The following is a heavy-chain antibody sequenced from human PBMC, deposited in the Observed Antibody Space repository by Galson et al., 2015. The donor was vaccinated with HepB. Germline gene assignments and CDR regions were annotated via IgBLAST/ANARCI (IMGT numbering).Heavy chain of an antibody. CDR1: GGTFSSYA. CDR2: IIPIFGTA. J-gene: IGHJ4*02. V-gene: IGHV1-69*13. Sequence: SVKVSCKASGGTFSSYAISWVRQAPGQGLEWMGGIIPIFGTANYAQKFQGSVTITADESTSTAYMELSSLRSEDTAVYYCARENYNDSSGTRGGFFDYWGQGTLVTVSS. D-gene: IGHD3-22*01. CDR3: ARENYNDSSGTRGGFFDY.